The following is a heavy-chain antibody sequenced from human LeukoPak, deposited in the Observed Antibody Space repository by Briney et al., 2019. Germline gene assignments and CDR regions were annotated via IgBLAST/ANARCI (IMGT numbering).Heavy chain of an antibody. CDR3: ARAAADTAMVYFDY. CDR2: IYSGGST. J-gene: IGHJ4*02. Sequence: PGGSLRLSCAASGFTVSSNYMSWVRQAPGKGLEWVSVIYSGGSTYYADSVKGRFTISRDNSKNTLYLQMNSLRAEDTAVYYCARAAADTAMVYFDYWGQGTLVTVSS. V-gene: IGHV3-53*01. D-gene: IGHD5-18*01. CDR1: GFTVSSNY.